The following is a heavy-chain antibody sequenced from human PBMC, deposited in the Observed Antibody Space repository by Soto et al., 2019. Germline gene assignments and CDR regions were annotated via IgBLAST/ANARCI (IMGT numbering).Heavy chain of an antibody. CDR1: GGSTSSSSYY. Sequence: SETLSLTCTVSGGSTSSSSYYWGWIRHPPGKGLEWIGSIYYSGSTYYNPSLKSRVTISVDTSKNQFSLKLSSVTAADTAVYYCARHFGAAAVPIDYWGQGTLVTVSS. D-gene: IGHD6-13*01. CDR3: ARHFGAAAVPIDY. J-gene: IGHJ4*02. CDR2: IYYSGST. V-gene: IGHV4-39*01.